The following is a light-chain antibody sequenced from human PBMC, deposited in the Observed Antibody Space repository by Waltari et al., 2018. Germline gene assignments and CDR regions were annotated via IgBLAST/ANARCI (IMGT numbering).Light chain of an antibody. CDR1: GSNFGAGYD. CDR2: GNT. J-gene: IGLJ3*02. Sequence: QSVLTQPPSISGPPGQKVTIASTGGGSNFGAGYDVHGYQQFPGAAPKLLIFGNTNRASGVPGRFSGSKSGTSASLAIAGLQSEDEAVYYCQSFDSSLGASVFGGGTKLTVL. V-gene: IGLV1-40*01. CDR3: QSFDSSLGASV.